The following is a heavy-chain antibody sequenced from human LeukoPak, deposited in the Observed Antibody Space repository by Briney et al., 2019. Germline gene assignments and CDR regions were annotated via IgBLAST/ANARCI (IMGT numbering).Heavy chain of an antibody. Sequence: SETQSLTCAVYGESFSGQYWSWIRQPPGKGLEWIGEINHSGSTNYNPSLKSRVTISVDTSKNQFSLKLSSVTAADTAVYYCARGKGGYSYAPHYFHYWGQGTLVTVSS. CDR2: INHSGST. V-gene: IGHV4-34*01. CDR1: GESFSGQY. D-gene: IGHD5-18*01. CDR3: ARGKGGYSYAPHYFHY. J-gene: IGHJ4*02.